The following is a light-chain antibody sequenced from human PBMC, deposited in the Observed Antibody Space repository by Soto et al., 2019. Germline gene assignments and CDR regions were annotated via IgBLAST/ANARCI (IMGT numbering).Light chain of an antibody. CDR3: SAWDGNKYGPV. V-gene: IGLV1-44*01. Sequence: QSVLTQPPSASGTPGQRVSISCSGGSSNLGSNPVNWYLHLPGTAPKLLIYSNNQRPSGVPDRFSGSKSGTSASLAISGLQSEDEAEYFCSAWDGNKYGPVFGGGTKLTVL. J-gene: IGLJ3*02. CDR1: SSNLGSNP. CDR2: SNN.